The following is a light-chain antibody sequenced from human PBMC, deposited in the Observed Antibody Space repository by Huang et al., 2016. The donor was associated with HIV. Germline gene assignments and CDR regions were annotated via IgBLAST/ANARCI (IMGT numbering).Light chain of an antibody. Sequence: IVMTQSPATLSVSPGERATLSCRASQSVSSNLAWYQHKPGQATRLLIYGASTRATGIPARISVSGSGTEFRLTISSLESEDFAVYYCHQYNDWPMYTFGQGTRLEI. CDR3: HQYNDWPMYT. CDR2: GAS. J-gene: IGKJ2*01. CDR1: QSVSSN. V-gene: IGKV3-15*01.